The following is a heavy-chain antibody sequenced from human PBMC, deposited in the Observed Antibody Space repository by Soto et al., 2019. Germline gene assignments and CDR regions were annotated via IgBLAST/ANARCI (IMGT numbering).Heavy chain of an antibody. V-gene: IGHV1-46*03. CDR3: AREVVRMVYAIRRVSWFDP. J-gene: IGHJ5*02. CDR2: INPSGGST. D-gene: IGHD2-8*01. Sequence: ASVKVSCKASGYTFTSYYMHWVRQAPGQGLEWMGIINPSGGSTSYAQKFQGRVTMTRDTSTSTVYMELSSLRSEDTAVYYCAREVVRMVYAIRRVSWFDPWGRGTLVTVSS. CDR1: GYTFTSYY.